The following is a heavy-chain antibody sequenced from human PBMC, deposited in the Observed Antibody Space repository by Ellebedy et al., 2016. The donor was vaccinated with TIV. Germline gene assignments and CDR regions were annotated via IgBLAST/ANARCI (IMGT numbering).Heavy chain of an antibody. V-gene: IGHV3-23*01. D-gene: IGHD4-23*01. CDR1: GFTFTNYA. CDR2: IRGSGGST. J-gene: IGHJ6*02. CDR3: AKHLGGNPGRGYYYYGMDV. Sequence: PGGSLRLSCVASGFTFTNYAMSWVRQAPGKGLEWVSGIRGSGGSTYYADSVKGRFTISRDNSKNTLYLQMNSLRAEDTAVYYCAKHLGGNPGRGYYYYGMDVWGQGTTVTVSS.